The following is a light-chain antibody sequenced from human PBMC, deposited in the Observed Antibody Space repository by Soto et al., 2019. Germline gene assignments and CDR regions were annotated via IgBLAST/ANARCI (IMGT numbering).Light chain of an antibody. CDR3: SSVTSTITYV. CDR1: SSDVGGYDS. Sequence: QSALTQPASVSGSPGQSITISCTGTSSDVGGYDSVCWYQQHPGKAPKVMIYGVTNRPSGVSDRFSGSKSGNTASLTISGLQAEDEADYYCSSVTSTITYVCGTGTKVTVL. J-gene: IGLJ1*01. CDR2: GVT. V-gene: IGLV2-14*01.